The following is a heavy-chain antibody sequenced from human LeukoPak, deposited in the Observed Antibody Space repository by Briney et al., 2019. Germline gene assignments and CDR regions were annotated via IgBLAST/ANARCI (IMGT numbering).Heavy chain of an antibody. Sequence: ASVKVSCKASGYTFTTLDINWVRQATGQGLEWMGWISAYNGNTNYAQKLQGRVTMTTDTSTSTAYMELRSLRSDDTAVYYCARASDYDFWSGYYFDYWGQGTLVTVSS. CDR1: GYTFTTLD. CDR3: ARASDYDFWSGYYFDY. J-gene: IGHJ4*02. CDR2: ISAYNGNT. V-gene: IGHV1-18*01. D-gene: IGHD3-3*01.